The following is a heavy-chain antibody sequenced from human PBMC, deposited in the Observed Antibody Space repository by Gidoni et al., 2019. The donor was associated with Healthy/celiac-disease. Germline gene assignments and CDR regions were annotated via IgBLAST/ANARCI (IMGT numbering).Heavy chain of an antibody. Sequence: EVQLLESGGGLVQPGGSLRLSCAASGFTFGSYAMSWVRQAPGKGLEWVSAISGSGGSTYYADSVKGRFTISRDNSKNTLYLQMNSLRAEDTAVYYCAKERDDILTGYPNLYFDYWGQGTLVTVSS. CDR2: ISGSGGST. J-gene: IGHJ4*02. CDR1: GFTFGSYA. V-gene: IGHV3-23*01. D-gene: IGHD3-9*01. CDR3: AKERDDILTGYPNLYFDY.